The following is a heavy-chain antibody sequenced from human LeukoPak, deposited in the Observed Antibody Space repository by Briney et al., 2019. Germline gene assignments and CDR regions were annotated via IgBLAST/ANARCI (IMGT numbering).Heavy chain of an antibody. D-gene: IGHD3-10*01. Sequence: ASVKVSCKASGYTFTGYYMHWVRQAPGQGLEWMGWINPNSGGTNYAQKFQGRVTMTRNTSISTAYMELSSLRSEDTAVYYCARTGPMVRGLYWGQGTLVTVSS. J-gene: IGHJ4*02. V-gene: IGHV1-2*02. CDR1: GYTFTGYY. CDR2: INPNSGGT. CDR3: ARTGPMVRGLY.